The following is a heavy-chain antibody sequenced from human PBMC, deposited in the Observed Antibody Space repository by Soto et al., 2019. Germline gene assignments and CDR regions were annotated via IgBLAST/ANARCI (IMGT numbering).Heavy chain of an antibody. D-gene: IGHD3-3*01. CDR2: IYYSGST. V-gene: IGHV4-39*01. J-gene: IGHJ5*02. CDR1: GGSISSSSYY. CDR3: ASTYYDFWSGTIYPNWFDP. Sequence: PSETLSLTCTVSGGSISSSSYYWGWIRRPPGKRLEWIGSIYYSGSTYYNPSLKSRVTISVDTSKNQFSLKLSSVTAADTAVYYCASTYYDFWSGTIYPNWFDPWGQGTLVTVSS.